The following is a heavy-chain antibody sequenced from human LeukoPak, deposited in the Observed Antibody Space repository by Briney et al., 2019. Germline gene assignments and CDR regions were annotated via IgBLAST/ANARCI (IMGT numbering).Heavy chain of an antibody. Sequence: GASVKVSCKASGYTFTGYYMHWVRQAPGQGLEWMGWINPNSGGTNYAQKVQGRVTMTRDTSISTAYMELSRLRSDDTAVYYCARKEIYCSSTSCYTSRYYYYGMDVWGQGTTVTVSS. V-gene: IGHV1-2*02. CDR2: INPNSGGT. CDR3: ARKEIYCSSTSCYTSRYYYYGMDV. D-gene: IGHD2-2*02. CDR1: GYTFTGYY. J-gene: IGHJ6*02.